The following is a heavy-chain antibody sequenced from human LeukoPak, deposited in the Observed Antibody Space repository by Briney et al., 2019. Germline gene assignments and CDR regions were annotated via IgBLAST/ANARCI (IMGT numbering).Heavy chain of an antibody. V-gene: IGHV3-23*01. D-gene: IGHD1-26*01. CDR1: GFTVSSNY. Sequence: GGSLRLSCAASGFTVSSNYMSWVRQAPGKGLEWVSAISGSGVTTHYAGSVKGRFSISRDNSKNTLYLQMNSLRAEDTALYYCAKKVVVGATSPYSDFQDWGQGTLVTVSS. CDR3: AKKVVVGATSPYSDFQD. J-gene: IGHJ1*01. CDR2: ISGSGVTT.